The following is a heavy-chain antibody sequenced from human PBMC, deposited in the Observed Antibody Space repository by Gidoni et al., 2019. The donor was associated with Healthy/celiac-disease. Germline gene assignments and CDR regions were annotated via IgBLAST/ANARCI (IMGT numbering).Heavy chain of an antibody. D-gene: IGHD3-22*01. CDR1: GFTFSSYS. CDR3: ATPIYYYDSSGYSAEALDL. CDR2: ISSSSSYI. Sequence: EVQLVESGGGLVKPGGSLRLSCAASGFTFSSYSMNWVRQAPGKGLEWVSSISSSSSYIYYADSVKGRFTISRDNAKNSLYLQMNSLRAEDTAVYYCATPIYYYDSSGYSAEALDLWGRGTLVTVSS. J-gene: IGHJ2*01. V-gene: IGHV3-21*01.